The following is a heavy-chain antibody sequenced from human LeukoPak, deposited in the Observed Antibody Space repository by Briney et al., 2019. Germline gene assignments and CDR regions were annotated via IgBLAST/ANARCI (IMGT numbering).Heavy chain of an antibody. CDR2: ISSTGTYM. J-gene: IGHJ4*02. V-gene: IGHV3-21*01. Sequence: PGGSLRLSCAASGFAFGDFSINWVRQAPGKGLEWVSAISSTGTYMYYADSVRGRFTISRDNAKNTLYLQMNSLRAEDTAVYYCARVGGGYGDPRSDYWGQGTLVTVSS. D-gene: IGHD4/OR15-4a*01. CDR1: GFAFGDFS. CDR3: ARVGGGYGDPRSDY.